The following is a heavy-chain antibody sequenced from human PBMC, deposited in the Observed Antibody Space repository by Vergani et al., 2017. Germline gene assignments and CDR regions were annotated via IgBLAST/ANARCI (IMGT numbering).Heavy chain of an antibody. V-gene: IGHV3-30*18. D-gene: IGHD3-3*01. CDR2: ISYDGSNK. CDR1: GFTFSSYG. Sequence: QVQLVESGGGVVQPGRSLRLSCAASGFTFSSYGMHWVRQAPGKGLEWVAVISYDGSNKYYADSVKGRFTISRDNSKNTLYLQMNSLRTEDTAVYYCAKYGFLEWFYRRGYYMDVWGKGTTVTVSS. CDR3: AKYGFLEWFYRRGYYMDV. J-gene: IGHJ6*03.